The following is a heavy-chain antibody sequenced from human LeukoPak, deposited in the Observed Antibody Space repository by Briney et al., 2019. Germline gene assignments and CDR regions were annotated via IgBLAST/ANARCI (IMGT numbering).Heavy chain of an antibody. CDR2: IWYDGSNK. D-gene: IGHD1-26*01. CDR1: GFTFSTYG. J-gene: IGHJ4*02. CDR3: ARGGSGTYYHY. Sequence: PGGSLRLSCAASGFTFSTYGLHWVRQAPGKGLEWVALIWYDGSNKYYADSVKGRFTISRDNSKNTLYLQMNSLRAEDTAVYYCARGGSGTYYHYWGQGTLVTVSS. V-gene: IGHV3-33*01.